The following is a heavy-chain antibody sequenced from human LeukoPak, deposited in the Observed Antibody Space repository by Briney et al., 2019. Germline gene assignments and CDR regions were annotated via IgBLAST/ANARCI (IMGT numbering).Heavy chain of an antibody. CDR2: IIPIFGTA. CDR3: ARDLRFIQPKVFDI. Sequence: GASVKVSCKASGGTFSSYAISWVRQAPGQGLEWMGGIIPIFGTANYAQKLQGRVTMTTDTSTSTAYMELRSLRSDDTAVYYCARDLRFIQPKVFDIWGQGTMVTVSS. D-gene: IGHD3-3*01. J-gene: IGHJ3*02. V-gene: IGHV1-69*05. CDR1: GGTFSSYA.